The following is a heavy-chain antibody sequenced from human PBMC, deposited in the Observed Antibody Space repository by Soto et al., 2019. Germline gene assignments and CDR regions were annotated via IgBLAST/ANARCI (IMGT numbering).Heavy chain of an antibody. D-gene: IGHD5-12*01. V-gene: IGHV3-21*01. CDR1: GFTFSTYS. J-gene: IGHJ2*01. CDR3: ARVAEDIVASITGFLWYFDL. Sequence: GGSLRLSCAASGFTFSTYSMNWVRQAPGKGLEWVSSITSSSSYIYYADSVKGRFTISRDNAKNSLYLQMNSLRAEDTAVYYCARVAEDIVASITGFLWYFDLWGRGTLVTVSS. CDR2: ITSSSSYI.